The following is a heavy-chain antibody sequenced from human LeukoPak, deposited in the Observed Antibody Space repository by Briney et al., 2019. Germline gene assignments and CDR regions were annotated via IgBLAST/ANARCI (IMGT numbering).Heavy chain of an antibody. CDR3: ARVGITIFGVGPEYFQH. J-gene: IGHJ1*01. CDR2: IYYSGST. CDR1: GGSISSYY. Sequence: SETLSLTCTVSGGSISSYYWSWIRQPPGKGLEWIGYIYYSGSTNYNPSLKSRVTISIDTSKNQFSLKLSSVTAADTAVYYCARVGITIFGVGPEYFQHWGQGTLVTVSS. V-gene: IGHV4-59*01. D-gene: IGHD3-3*01.